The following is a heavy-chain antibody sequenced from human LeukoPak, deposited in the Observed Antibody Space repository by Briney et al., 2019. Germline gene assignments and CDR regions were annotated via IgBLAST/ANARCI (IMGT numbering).Heavy chain of an antibody. CDR2: INTNTGNP. CDR3: ARDPEGVVVAANDY. CDR1: GYTFTSYA. J-gene: IGHJ4*02. Sequence: GASVKVSCKASGYTFTSYAMNWVRQAPGQGLEWMGWINTNTGNPTYAQGFTGRFVFSLDTSVSTAYLQISSLKAEDTAVYYCARDPEGVVVAANDYWGQGTLVTVSS. V-gene: IGHV7-4-1*02. D-gene: IGHD2-15*01.